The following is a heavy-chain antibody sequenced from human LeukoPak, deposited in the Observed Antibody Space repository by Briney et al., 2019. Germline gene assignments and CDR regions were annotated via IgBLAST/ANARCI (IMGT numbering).Heavy chain of an antibody. D-gene: IGHD2-21*02. V-gene: IGHV3-30*18. Sequence: GGSLRLSCAASGFTFSNYAIHWVRQAPGRGLEWVAAISYDGNSQHYGAPVKGRFTISRDNSKNTLYLQMNSLRTEDTAVYYCAKDYMAYCGGDCYYYFDYWGQGTLVTVSS. CDR1: GFTFSNYA. CDR3: AKDYMAYCGGDCYYYFDY. J-gene: IGHJ4*02. CDR2: ISYDGNSQ.